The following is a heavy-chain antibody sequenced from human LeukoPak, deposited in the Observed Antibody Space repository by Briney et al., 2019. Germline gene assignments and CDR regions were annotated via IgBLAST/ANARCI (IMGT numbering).Heavy chain of an antibody. CDR2: ISGSGGST. CDR1: GFTFSNYA. CDR3: ARKGNPSPFDY. J-gene: IGHJ4*02. V-gene: IGHV3-23*01. Sequence: GGSLRLSCAASGFTFSNYAMNWVRQAPGKGLEWVSAISGSGGSTFYADSVKGRFTISRDNSKNTLYLQMNSLRAEDTAVYYCARKGNPSPFDYWGQGTLVTVSS. D-gene: IGHD2-2*01.